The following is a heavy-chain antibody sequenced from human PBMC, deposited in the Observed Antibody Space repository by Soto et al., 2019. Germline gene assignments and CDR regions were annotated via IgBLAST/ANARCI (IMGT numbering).Heavy chain of an antibody. CDR2: INPLKGDT. Sequence: XSVKVSCKASGYTFITYGITWVRQAPGQGLDWMGWINPLKGDTKSAANFQDRVTMTTDTSTRTAYMELRSLRSDDTAVYYCARAKVPAAILGAFDLWGQGTLVTVSS. V-gene: IGHV1-18*01. J-gene: IGHJ3*01. CDR3: ARAKVPAAILGAFDL. CDR1: GYTFITYG. D-gene: IGHD2-2*02.